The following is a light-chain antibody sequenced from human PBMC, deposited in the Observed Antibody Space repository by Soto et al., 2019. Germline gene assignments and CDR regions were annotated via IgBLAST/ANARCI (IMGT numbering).Light chain of an antibody. J-gene: IGLJ1*01. V-gene: IGLV2-14*01. CDR2: EVG. CDR1: SSDVGAFNY. Sequence: QAVVTQPASVSGSPGQSITISCTGTSSDVGAFNYVSWYLQYPGKAPKLMIYEVGNRPSGVSNRFSGSKSGNTASLTISGLQAEDEADYYCCSYASGSIYVFGTGTKLTV. CDR3: CSYASGSIYV.